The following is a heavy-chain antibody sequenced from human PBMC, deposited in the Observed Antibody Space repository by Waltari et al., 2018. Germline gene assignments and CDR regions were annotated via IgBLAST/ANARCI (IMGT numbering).Heavy chain of an antibody. CDR1: GFTFSTYA. CDR3: AKAHYDSSGYFSDFDY. Sequence: EVQLLESGGGLVQPGGSLRLSCVASGFTFSTYAMCGVRQAPGKGLEWVSTRAYTGDNTHYADSAKGRFTISRDISKRTLYLHMNSLRAEDTAVYYCAKAHYDSSGYFSDFDYWGQGTRVTVSS. V-gene: IGHV3-23*01. J-gene: IGHJ4*02. D-gene: IGHD3-22*01. CDR2: RAYTGDNT.